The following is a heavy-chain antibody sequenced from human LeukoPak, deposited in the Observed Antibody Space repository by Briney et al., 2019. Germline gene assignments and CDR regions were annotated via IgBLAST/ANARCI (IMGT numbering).Heavy chain of an antibody. V-gene: IGHV3-48*04. D-gene: IGHD6-19*01. CDR1: GFTFSSYS. J-gene: IGHJ4*02. CDR3: ARDTSGWYRFDY. Sequence: GGSLRLSCAASGFTFSSYSMNWVRQAPGKGLEWVSYITGSISTIHYADSVKGRFTISRDNAKNALYLQMNSLRVEDAAVYYCARDTSGWYRFDYWGQGTLVTVSS. CDR2: ITGSISTI.